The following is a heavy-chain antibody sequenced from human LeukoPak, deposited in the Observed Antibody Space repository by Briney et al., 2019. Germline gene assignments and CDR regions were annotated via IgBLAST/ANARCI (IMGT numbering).Heavy chain of an antibody. J-gene: IGHJ4*02. CDR3: ARLSFGDDY. CDR2: IYGSTSA. CDR1: GFTVSSNY. D-gene: IGHD4-17*01. V-gene: IGHV3-66*01. Sequence: GGSLRLSCAASGFTVSSNYIDWVRQAPGKGLEWVSLIYGSTSADYADSVKGRFTISRDTSMNTVYLQMNSLRAEDTAVYYCARLSFGDDYWGQGTLVTVSS.